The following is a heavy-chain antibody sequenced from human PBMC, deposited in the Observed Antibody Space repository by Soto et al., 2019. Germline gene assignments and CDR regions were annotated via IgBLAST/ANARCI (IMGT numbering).Heavy chain of an antibody. J-gene: IGHJ2*01. CDR1: GGSISSSSYY. CDR2: IYYSGST. Sequence: PSETLSLTCTVSGGSISSSSYYWVWIRQPPGKVLEWIGSIYYSGSTYYNPSLKSRVTISVDTSKNQFSLKLSSVTAADTAVYYCARRGYCTNGVCYSRYWYFDLWGRGTLVTVS. D-gene: IGHD2-8*01. CDR3: ARRGYCTNGVCYSRYWYFDL. V-gene: IGHV4-39*01.